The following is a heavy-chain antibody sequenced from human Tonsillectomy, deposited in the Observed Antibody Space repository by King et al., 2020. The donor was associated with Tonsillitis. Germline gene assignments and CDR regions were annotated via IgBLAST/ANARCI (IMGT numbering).Heavy chain of an antibody. CDR3: ARDIEDYGDYVGYFDY. CDR1: GFTFSFYA. V-gene: IGHV3-30-3*01. J-gene: IGHJ4*02. D-gene: IGHD4-17*01. Sequence: VQLVESGGGVVQPGRSLRLSCAASGFTFSFYAMHWVRQAPGKGLEWVAVISYDGSDKYYADSVKGRFTISRDNSKNTLYLQMNSLRAEDTAIYYCARDIEDYGDYVGYFDYWGQGPLVTVSS. CDR2: ISYDGSDK.